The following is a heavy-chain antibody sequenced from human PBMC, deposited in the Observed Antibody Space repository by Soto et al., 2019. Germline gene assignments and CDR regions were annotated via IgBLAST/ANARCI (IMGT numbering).Heavy chain of an antibody. Sequence: SETLSLTCTVSGGSISSYYWSWIRQPPRKELECIGYIYYSGSTNYNPSLNSRVTISVDTSKNQFSLKLSSVTAADTAVYSFGRERIAAGPTGNWFHPWGQATLVPAAS. V-gene: IGHV4-59*01. CDR2: IYYSGST. CDR1: GGSISSYY. CDR3: GRERIAAGPTGNWFHP. D-gene: IGHD6-13*01. J-gene: IGHJ5*02.